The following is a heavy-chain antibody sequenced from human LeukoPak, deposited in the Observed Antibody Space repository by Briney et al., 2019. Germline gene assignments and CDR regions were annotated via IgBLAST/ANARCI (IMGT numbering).Heavy chain of an antibody. Sequence: SETLSLTCTVSGDSMRGYYWSWIRQPPGKGLEWIGYIYYSGSTFHNPSLKSRVTISVDTSKNQFSLKLSSVTAADTAVYFCARVGGGTIDYWGQGTLVTVSS. CDR1: GDSMRGYY. V-gene: IGHV4-30-4*01. CDR3: ARVGGGTIDY. D-gene: IGHD4-23*01. CDR2: IYYSGST. J-gene: IGHJ4*02.